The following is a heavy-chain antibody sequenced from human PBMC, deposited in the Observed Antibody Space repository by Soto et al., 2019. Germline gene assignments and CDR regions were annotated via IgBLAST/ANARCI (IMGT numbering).Heavy chain of an antibody. CDR2: IRNKPNGHTT. D-gene: IGHD2-21*02. V-gene: IGHV3-72*01. Sequence: GGSLRLSCEGSGFTFSGHYMDWVRQAPGKGLEWLGRIRNKPNGHTTAYAASVKGRFTISRDDSKNLVYLQMNSLKSEDTALYYCSTTVITAPLFEYWGQGTLVTVSS. CDR1: GFTFSGHY. CDR3: STTVITAPLFEY. J-gene: IGHJ4*02.